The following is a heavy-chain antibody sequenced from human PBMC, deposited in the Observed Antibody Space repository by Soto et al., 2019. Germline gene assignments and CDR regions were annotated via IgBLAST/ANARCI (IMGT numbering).Heavy chain of an antibody. Sequence: GGSLRLSCATSGFTFSNHWMSWVRQAPGKGLEWVANIKEDGSEYYLVDSVKGRFTISRDNAKNSLHLQMNSLRAEDTAVYYCATRPHHSDRTVYLGVFDYWGQGTLVTVSS. V-gene: IGHV3-7*01. CDR3: ATRPHHSDRTVYLGVFDY. CDR2: IKEDGSEY. CDR1: GFTFSNHW. J-gene: IGHJ4*02. D-gene: IGHD3-22*01.